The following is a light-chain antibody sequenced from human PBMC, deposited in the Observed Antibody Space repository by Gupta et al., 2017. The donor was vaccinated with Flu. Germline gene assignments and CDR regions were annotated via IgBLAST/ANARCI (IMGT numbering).Light chain of an antibody. V-gene: IGKV1-8*01. Sequence: AIRMTQSPPSFSASTGDRVTITCRASQGISSYLAWYQQKPGKAPKLLIYAASTLQSGVPSRFSGSGSGTDFTLTISCLQSEDFATYYCQQYYSYRYSFGQGTKLEIK. CDR3: QQYYSYRYS. CDR2: AAS. CDR1: QGISSY. J-gene: IGKJ2*03.